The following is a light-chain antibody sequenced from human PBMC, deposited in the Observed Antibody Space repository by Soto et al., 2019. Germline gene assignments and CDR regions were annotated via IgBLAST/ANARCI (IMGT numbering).Light chain of an antibody. CDR1: QSLLHSNGYNY. Sequence: DIVMTQSPLSLPVTPGEPASISCRSSQSLLHSNGYNYLDWYLQKPGQSPQVLIYWGSNRASGVPDRFSGSGSGRDFTLKISRVEAGDVGVYYCMQALQTPYTFGQGTKLEIK. J-gene: IGKJ2*01. CDR2: WGS. V-gene: IGKV2-28*01. CDR3: MQALQTPYT.